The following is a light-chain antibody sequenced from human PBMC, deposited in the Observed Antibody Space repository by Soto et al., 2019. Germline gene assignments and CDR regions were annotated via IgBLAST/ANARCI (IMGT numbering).Light chain of an antibody. Sequence: QSVLTQPPSVSGAPGQRVTISCTGSSSNIGAGYDVHWYQQLPGTAPKLLIYGNSNRPSGVPDRFSGSKSGTSASLAITGIQAEAEADYYCQSYDSSLSAVFGGGTKLTVL. CDR2: GNS. CDR3: QSYDSSLSAV. V-gene: IGLV1-40*01. J-gene: IGLJ2*01. CDR1: SSNIGAGYD.